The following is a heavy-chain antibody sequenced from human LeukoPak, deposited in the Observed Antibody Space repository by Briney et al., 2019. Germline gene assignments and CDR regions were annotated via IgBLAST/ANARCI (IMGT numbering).Heavy chain of an antibody. CDR1: GFTFRDYY. CDR2: ISDSTGYT. CDR3: ARGHRWFDP. V-gene: IGHV3-11*05. J-gene: IGHJ5*02. Sequence: GGSLRLSCAASGFTFRDYYMSWIRQAPGKGLECVSYISDSTGYTNYADSVKGRFTISRDNARNSLYLQMNSLRAEDTAMYYCARGHRWFDPWGQGTLVTVSS.